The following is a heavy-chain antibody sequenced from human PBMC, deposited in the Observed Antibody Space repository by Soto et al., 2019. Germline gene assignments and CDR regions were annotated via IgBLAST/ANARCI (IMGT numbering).Heavy chain of an antibody. J-gene: IGHJ4*02. D-gene: IGHD2-2*01. CDR2: IWYDGSNK. Sequence: QVQLVESGGGVVQLGRSLRLSCAASGFTFSSYGMHWVRQAPGKGLEWVAVIWYDGSNKYYADSVKGRFTISRDNSKNPLYLQMNSLRAEDTAVYYCARGGGVVVPAAMGYWGQGTLVTVSS. V-gene: IGHV3-33*01. CDR3: ARGGGVVVPAAMGY. CDR1: GFTFSSYG.